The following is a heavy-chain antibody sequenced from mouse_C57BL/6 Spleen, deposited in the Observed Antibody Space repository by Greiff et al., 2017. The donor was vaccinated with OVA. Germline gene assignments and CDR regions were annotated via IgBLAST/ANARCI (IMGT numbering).Heavy chain of an antibody. V-gene: IGHV1-64*01. CDR1: GYTFTSYW. J-gene: IGHJ4*01. Sequence: QVQLQQPGAELVKPGASVKLSCKASGYTFTSYWMHWVKQRPGQGLEWIGMIHPTSGSTNYNEKFKSKATLTVDKSSSTAYMQLSSLTSEDSAVYYCAREYYGSGYDAMDYWGQGTSVTVSS. CDR3: AREYYGSGYDAMDY. CDR2: IHPTSGST. D-gene: IGHD1-1*01.